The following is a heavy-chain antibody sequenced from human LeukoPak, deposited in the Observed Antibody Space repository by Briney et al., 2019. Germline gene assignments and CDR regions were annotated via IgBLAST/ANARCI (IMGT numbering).Heavy chain of an antibody. J-gene: IGHJ4*02. CDR2: ISGSGGST. CDR1: GFTFSDSA. CDR3: AKSLASGWYEWGYFDY. D-gene: IGHD6-19*01. V-gene: IGHV3-23*01. Sequence: PGGSLRLSCAASGFTFSDSAIHWVRQAPGKGLEWVSAISGSGGSTYYADSVKGRFTISRDNSKNTLYLQMNSLRAEDTAVYYCAKSLASGWYEWGYFDYWGQGTLVTVSS.